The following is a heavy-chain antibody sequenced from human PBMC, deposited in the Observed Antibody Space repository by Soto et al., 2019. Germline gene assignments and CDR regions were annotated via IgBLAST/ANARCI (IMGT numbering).Heavy chain of an antibody. J-gene: IGHJ4*02. V-gene: IGHV3-23*01. Sequence: GGSLRLSCAASGFTFSSYAMSWVRQAPGKGLGWVSAISGSGGSTYYADSVKGRFTISRDNSKNTLYLQMNSLRAEDTAVYYCATDPIAARPPYYWGQGTLVTVSS. D-gene: IGHD6-6*01. CDR1: GFTFSSYA. CDR2: ISGSGGST. CDR3: ATDPIAARPPYY.